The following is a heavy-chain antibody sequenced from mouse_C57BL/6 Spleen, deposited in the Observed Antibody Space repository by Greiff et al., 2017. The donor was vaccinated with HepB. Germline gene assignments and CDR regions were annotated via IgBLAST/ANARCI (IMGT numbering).Heavy chain of an antibody. Sequence: QVQLQQSGAELVMPGASVKLSCKASGYTFTSYWMHWVKQRPGQGLEWIGEIDPSDSYTNYNQKFKGKSTLTVDKSSSTAYMQLSSLTSEDSAVYYCATLDFVLDYWGQGTTLTVSS. J-gene: IGHJ2*01. V-gene: IGHV1-69*01. CDR1: GYTFTSYW. CDR3: ATLDFVLDY. CDR2: IDPSDSYT.